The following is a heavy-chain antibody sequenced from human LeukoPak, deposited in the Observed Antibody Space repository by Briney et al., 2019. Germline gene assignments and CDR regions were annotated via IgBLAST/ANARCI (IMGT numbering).Heavy chain of an antibody. J-gene: IGHJ3*02. CDR3: ARRYCSGGSCYSERGAFDI. CDR2: IYYSGTT. CDR1: GFTFSSYE. Sequence: GSLRLSCAASGFTFSSYEMNWIRQPPGKGLEWIGSIYYSGTTYYNPSLKSRVTISVDTSKNQFSLKLSSVTAADTAVYYCARRYCSGGSCYSERGAFDIWGQGTMVTVSS. D-gene: IGHD2-15*01. V-gene: IGHV4-39*07.